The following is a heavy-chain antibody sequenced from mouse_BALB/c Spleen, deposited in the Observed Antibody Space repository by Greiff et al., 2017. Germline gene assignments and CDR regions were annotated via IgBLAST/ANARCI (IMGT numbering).Heavy chain of an antibody. J-gene: IGHJ4*01. D-gene: IGHD2-2*01. Sequence: QVQLKESGAELVRPGTSVKVSCKASGYAFTNYLIEWVKQRPGQGLEWIGVINPGSGGTNYNEKFKGKATLTADKSSSTAYMQLSSLTSDDSAVYFCARGGYVYDGYAMDYWGQGTSVTVSS. CDR2: INPGSGGT. CDR1: GYAFTNYL. CDR3: ARGGYVYDGYAMDY. V-gene: IGHV1-54*01.